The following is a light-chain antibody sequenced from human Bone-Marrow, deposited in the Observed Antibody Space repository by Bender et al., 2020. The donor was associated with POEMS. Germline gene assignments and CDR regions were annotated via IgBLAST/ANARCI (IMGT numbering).Light chain of an antibody. V-gene: IGLV2-14*03. CDR3: VAWDASLNGWV. J-gene: IGLJ3*02. CDR2: DVD. CDR1: SSDVGAYSY. Sequence: QSALTQPASVCGSPGQSITIACTGTSSDVGAYSYVSWYQQHPGKAPKLMIYDVDERPSGVPDRFSGSKSGTSASLAITGLQSDDEAIYFCVAWDASLNGWVFGGGTKLTVL.